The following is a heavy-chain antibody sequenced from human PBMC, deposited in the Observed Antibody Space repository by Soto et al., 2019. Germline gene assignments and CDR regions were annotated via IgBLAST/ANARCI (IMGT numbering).Heavy chain of an antibody. CDR1: GGTFSSYA. V-gene: IGHV1-69*13. CDR2: IIPIFGTA. Sequence: SVTVSCKASGGTFSSYAISWVRQAPGQGLEWMGGIIPIFGTANYAQKFQGRVTITADESTSTAYMELSSLRSEDTAVYYCAREASFLEWSGQPSPFDPWGQGNLVTVSS. J-gene: IGHJ5*02. CDR3: AREASFLEWSGQPSPFDP. D-gene: IGHD3-3*01.